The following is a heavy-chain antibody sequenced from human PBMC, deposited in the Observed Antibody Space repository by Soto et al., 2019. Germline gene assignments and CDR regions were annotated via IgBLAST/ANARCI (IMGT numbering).Heavy chain of an antibody. CDR2: IIPIFGTA. V-gene: IGHV1-69*01. J-gene: IGHJ6*02. Sequence: QVQLVQSGAEVKKPGSSVKVSCKASGGTFSSYAISWVRQAPGQGREWMGVIIPIFGTANYAQKFQGRVTIPADESTSTAYMELSSLRSEDTAVYYCARHGAWIQLLPERRPYYYYYGLDVWGQGTTVTVSS. D-gene: IGHD5-18*01. CDR3: ARHGAWIQLLPERRPYYYYYGLDV. CDR1: GGTFSSYA.